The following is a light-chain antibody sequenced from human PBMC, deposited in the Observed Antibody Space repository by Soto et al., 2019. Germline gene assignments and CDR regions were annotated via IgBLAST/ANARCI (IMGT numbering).Light chain of an antibody. V-gene: IGLV2-23*03. J-gene: IGLJ2*01. CDR1: SSDVGSYNL. CDR3: CSYAGSSTLVV. CDR2: EGS. Sequence: QSVLTQPASVSGSPGQSITISCTGTSSDVGSYNLVSWYQQHPGKAPKLMIYEGSKRPSGVSNRYSGSKSGNTACLTISGLQAEDEADYYCCSYAGSSTLVVFGGGTKLTVL.